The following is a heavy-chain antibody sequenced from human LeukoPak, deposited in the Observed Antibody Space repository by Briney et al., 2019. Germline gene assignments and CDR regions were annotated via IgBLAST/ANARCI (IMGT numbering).Heavy chain of an antibody. CDR3: AKGRCSSSYCDMDV. J-gene: IGHJ6*02. Sequence: GGSLRLSCEVSGFTFSSYWMSWVRQAPGKGLEWVANIKQDGSEKYYVDSVKGRFTISRDNAKNTLYLQMNSLRAEDTAVYYCAKGRCSSSYCDMDVWGQGTTVTVSS. CDR2: IKQDGSEK. CDR1: GFTFSSYW. V-gene: IGHV3-7*05. D-gene: IGHD6-6*01.